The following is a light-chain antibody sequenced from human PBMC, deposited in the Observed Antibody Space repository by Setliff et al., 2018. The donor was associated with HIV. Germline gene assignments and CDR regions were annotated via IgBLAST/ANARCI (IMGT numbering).Light chain of an antibody. CDR2: DVT. CDR1: SSDLGEYDY. J-gene: IGLJ1*01. CDR3: SSYAGSHTFYV. Sequence: QSVLTQPASVSGSPGQSITISCTGTSSDLGEYDYVSWYQQHPGKAPKLIIFDVTNRPSGVSNRFSGSKSGTTASLTISGLQAEDEADYYCSSYAGSHTFYVFGTGTKVTVL. V-gene: IGLV2-14*03.